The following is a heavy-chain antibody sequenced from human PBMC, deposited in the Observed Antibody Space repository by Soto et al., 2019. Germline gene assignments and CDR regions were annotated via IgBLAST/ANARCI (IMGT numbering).Heavy chain of an antibody. CDR3: ARGPIAARPASLFDY. CDR2: IYYSGST. J-gene: IGHJ4*02. Sequence: SETLSLTCTVSGGSISSSSYYWGWIRQPPGKGLEWIGSIYYSGSTYYNPSLKSRVTISVDTSKNQFSLKLSSVTAADTAVYYCARGPIAARPASLFDYWGQGTLVTVSS. D-gene: IGHD6-6*01. CDR1: GGSISSSSYY. V-gene: IGHV4-39*01.